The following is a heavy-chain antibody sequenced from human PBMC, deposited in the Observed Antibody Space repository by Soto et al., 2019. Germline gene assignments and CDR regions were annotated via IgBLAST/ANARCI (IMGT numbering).Heavy chain of an antibody. CDR1: GFTFSAYT. J-gene: IGHJ5*01. V-gene: IGHV3-21*02. D-gene: IGHD4-17*01. CDR3: VRGSYGDYDS. Sequence: EVQLVESGGGLVKPGGSLRLSCAASGFTFSAYTMNWVRQAPGKGLEWVSSLDPSSTYIYYADSVKGRFTLSRDNAKNSLFLRLNSLRADDTALYYCVRGSYGDYDSWGQGTLLTVSS. CDR2: LDPSSTYI.